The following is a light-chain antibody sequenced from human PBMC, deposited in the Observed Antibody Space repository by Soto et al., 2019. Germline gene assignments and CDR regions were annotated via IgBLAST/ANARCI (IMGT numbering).Light chain of an antibody. Sequence: QSALTQPASVSGSPEQSITISCTGTSSDVGGYNYVSWYQHHPGKAPKLMIYEVSNRPSGVSNRFSGSKSGNTASLTISGLQDEDEADYYCRSYTCSSTPEFGRGTKLTVL. CDR1: SSDVGGYNY. V-gene: IGLV2-14*01. J-gene: IGLJ3*02. CDR3: RSYTCSSTPE. CDR2: EVS.